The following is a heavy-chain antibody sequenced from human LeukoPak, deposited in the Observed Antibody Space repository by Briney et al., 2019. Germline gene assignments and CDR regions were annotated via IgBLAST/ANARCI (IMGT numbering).Heavy chain of an antibody. D-gene: IGHD3-22*01. Sequence: KPSETLSLTCSVSGASTSNSSYYWGWIRQPPGKGLEWIGYIYYSGSTDYYPSLKGRVTISVDTSKNQFSLKLSSVTAADTAVYYCARLDSSGYYYFDYWGQGTLVTVSS. CDR3: ARLDSSGYYYFDY. J-gene: IGHJ4*02. CDR1: GASTSNSSYY. V-gene: IGHV4-61*05. CDR2: IYYSGST.